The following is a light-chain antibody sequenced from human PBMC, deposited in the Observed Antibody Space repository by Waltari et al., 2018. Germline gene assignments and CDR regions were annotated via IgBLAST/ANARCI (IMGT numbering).Light chain of an antibody. CDR1: QDIANY. CDR2: DAS. CDR3: QQHDHLPFT. J-gene: IGKJ3*01. Sequence: DIQMTQSPSSLSASVGDGVTITCQASQDIANYLNWYQQKPGKAPKLLVYDASNLHSGVPSRFSGSGSGTHFTFTITGLQPEDIATYYCQQHDHLPFTCGPGTKVDIK. V-gene: IGKV1-33*01.